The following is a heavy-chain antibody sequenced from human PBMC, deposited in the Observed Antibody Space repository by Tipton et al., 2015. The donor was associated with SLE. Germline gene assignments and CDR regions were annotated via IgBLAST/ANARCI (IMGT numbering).Heavy chain of an antibody. D-gene: IGHD1-14*01. J-gene: IGHJ4*02. Sequence: TLSLTCTVSGGSISSGNYYWGWIRQPPGKGLEWIGTIYYSGNTYYSPSLRSRVTISVDTSKNQFSLKLNSVTAGDTAVYYCARQGTTRSPFDYWGQGTLVTVSS. CDR1: GGSISSGNYY. CDR3: ARQGTTRSPFDY. V-gene: IGHV4-39*07. CDR2: IYYSGNT.